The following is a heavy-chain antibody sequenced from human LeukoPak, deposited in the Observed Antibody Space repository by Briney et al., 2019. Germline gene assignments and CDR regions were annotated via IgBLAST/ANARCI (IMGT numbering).Heavy chain of an antibody. CDR3: ARKTQDCSSTGCYRGDSDFDY. J-gene: IGHJ4*02. D-gene: IGHD2-2*02. Sequence: SETLSLTCTVSGDSITNAIYFWGWIRQPPGKGPEWIASIYYSGSTFYSPSLKSRTTISADTSRKQFSLKLSSVTAADTAVYYCARKTQDCSSTGCYRGDSDFDYWGQGTLVTVSS. CDR2: IYYSGST. CDR1: GDSITNAIYF. V-gene: IGHV4-39*07.